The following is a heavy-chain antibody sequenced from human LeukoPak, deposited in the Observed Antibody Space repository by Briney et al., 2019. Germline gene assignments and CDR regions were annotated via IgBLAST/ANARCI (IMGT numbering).Heavy chain of an antibody. CDR1: GGSISSGSYY. Sequence: PSETLSLTCTVSGGSISSGSYYWSWIRQPAGKGLEWIGRIYTSGSTNYNPSLKSRVTISVDTSKNQFSLKLSSVTAADTAVYYCAATPLDIVVVVAAINWFDPWGQGTLVTVSS. J-gene: IGHJ5*02. CDR2: IYTSGST. D-gene: IGHD2-15*01. V-gene: IGHV4-61*02. CDR3: AATPLDIVVVVAAINWFDP.